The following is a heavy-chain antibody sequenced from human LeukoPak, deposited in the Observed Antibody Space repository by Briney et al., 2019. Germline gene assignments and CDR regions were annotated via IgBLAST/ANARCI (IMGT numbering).Heavy chain of an antibody. CDR1: GFTFSSYA. CDR2: ISYDGSNK. J-gene: IGHJ1*01. Sequence: GRSLRLSCAASGFTFSSYAMHWVRQAPGKGLEWVAVISYDGSNKYYADSVKGRFTISRDNSKNTLYLQMNSLRAEDTAVYYCAQGTASYYGYFQPWGQGTLVTVSS. D-gene: IGHD1-26*01. V-gene: IGHV3-30-3*01. CDR3: AQGTASYYGYFQP.